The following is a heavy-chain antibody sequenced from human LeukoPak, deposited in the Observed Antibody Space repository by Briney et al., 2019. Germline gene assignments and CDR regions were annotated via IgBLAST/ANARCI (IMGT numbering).Heavy chain of an antibody. J-gene: IGHJ3*02. D-gene: IGHD3-10*01. V-gene: IGHV3-53*01. CDR3: ARSRMVRGVIKIGAAFDI. CDR1: GFTVSSNY. CDR2: IYSGGST. Sequence: GGSLRLSCAASGFTVSSNYMSWVRQAPGKGLEWVSVIYSGGSTYYADSVKGRFTISRDNSKNTLYLQMNSLRAEDTAVYYCARSRMVRGVIKIGAAFDIWGQGTMVTVSS.